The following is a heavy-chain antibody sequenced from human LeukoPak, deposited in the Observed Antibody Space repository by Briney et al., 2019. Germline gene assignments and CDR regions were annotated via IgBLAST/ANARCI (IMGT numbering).Heavy chain of an antibody. D-gene: IGHD1-26*01. J-gene: IGHJ6*03. CDR1: GYSISSGYY. V-gene: IGHV4-38-2*02. Sequence: SETLSLTCTVSGYSISSGYYWGWIRQPPGKGLEWIGSIYHSGSTYYNPSLKSRVTISVDTSKNQFSLKLSSVTAADTAVYYCARQLGGSRPPLWYYYMDVWGKGTTVTISS. CDR2: IYHSGST. CDR3: ARQLGGSRPPLWYYYMDV.